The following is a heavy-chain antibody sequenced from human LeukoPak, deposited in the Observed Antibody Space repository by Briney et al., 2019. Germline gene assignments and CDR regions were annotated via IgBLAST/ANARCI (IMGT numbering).Heavy chain of an antibody. J-gene: IGHJ3*02. CDR3: ARELGINAFDI. Sequence: SLKVSCKASVYTFTANHMYCVRQAPGHRLELMGWINPETGGTNYAQKFQGRVTMTGDTSISTAYMELSSLKSDDTAVYYCARELGINAFDIWGQGTMVTVSS. D-gene: IGHD7-27*01. V-gene: IGHV1-2*02. CDR1: VYTFTANH. CDR2: INPETGGT.